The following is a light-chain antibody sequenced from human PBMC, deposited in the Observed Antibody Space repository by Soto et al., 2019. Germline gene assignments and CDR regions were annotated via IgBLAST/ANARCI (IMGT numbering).Light chain of an antibody. V-gene: IGKV1-9*01. J-gene: IGKJ1*01. CDR1: QGISSH. CDR2: AAS. Sequence: IQLTQSPSSLSASVGDRVTITCRASQGISSHLAWYQQKPGKAPKLLIYAASTLQSGVPSRFSGSGSGTEFTLTISSLQPDDFATYYCQQYNSYSSTFGHGTKVDIK. CDR3: QQYNSYSST.